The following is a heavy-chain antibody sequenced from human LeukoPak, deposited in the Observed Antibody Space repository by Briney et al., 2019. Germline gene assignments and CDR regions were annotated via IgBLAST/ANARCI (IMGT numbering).Heavy chain of an antibody. CDR2: IYHSGST. V-gene: IGHV4-30-2*01. D-gene: IGHD6-19*01. CDR1: GGSISSGGYS. CDR3: ARRFTYSSGWYGGFDY. J-gene: IGHJ4*02. Sequence: PSQTLSLTCAVSGGSISSGGYSWSWIRQPPGKGLEWIGYIYHSGSTYYNPSLKSRVTISVDRSKNQFSLKLSSVTAADTAVYYCARRFTYSSGWYGGFDYWGQGTLVTVSS.